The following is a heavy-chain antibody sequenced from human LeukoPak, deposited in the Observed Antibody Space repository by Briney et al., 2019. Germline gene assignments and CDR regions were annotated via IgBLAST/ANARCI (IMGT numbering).Heavy chain of an antibody. V-gene: IGHV3-23*01. CDR2: VTGSGDST. CDR1: GFTFSSYA. Sequence: GGSLRLSCAASGFTFSSYAMSWVRQAPGKGLEWVSVVTGSGDSTYHADSVKGRFTISKDNYKNIIYLQMNSLRAEDTAVYYCAKGFYYGSGSQRYLDYWGQGTLVTVSS. CDR3: AKGFYYGSGSQRYLDY. J-gene: IGHJ4*02. D-gene: IGHD3-10*01.